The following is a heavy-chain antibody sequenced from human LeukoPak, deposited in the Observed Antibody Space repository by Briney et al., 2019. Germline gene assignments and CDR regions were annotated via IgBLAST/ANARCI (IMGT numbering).Heavy chain of an antibody. V-gene: IGHV4-34*01. CDR3: ARGTVLFVVVVPATEYWYFDL. D-gene: IGHD2-15*01. J-gene: IGHJ2*01. Sequence: SETLSLTCAVYGGSFSGYYWSWIRQPPGKGLEWIGEINHSGSTNYNPSLKSRVTISVDTSKNHFSLKLSSVTAADTAVYYCARGTVLFVVVVPATEYWYFDLWGRGTLVTVSS. CDR1: GGSFSGYY. CDR2: INHSGST.